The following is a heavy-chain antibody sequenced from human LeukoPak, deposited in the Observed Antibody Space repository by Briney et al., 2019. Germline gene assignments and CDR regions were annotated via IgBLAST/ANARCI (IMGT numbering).Heavy chain of an antibody. J-gene: IGHJ3*02. V-gene: IGHV4-4*02. CDR3: ATVTPTAMIVVGRTGAFDI. CDR1: GGSISSSNW. D-gene: IGHD3-22*01. CDR2: IYHSGST. Sequence: PSGTLSLTCAVSGGSISSSNWWSWVRQPPGKGLEWIGEIYHSGSTNYNPSLKSRVTISVDKSKNQFSLKLSSVTAADTAVYYCATVTPTAMIVVGRTGAFDIWGQGTMVTVSS.